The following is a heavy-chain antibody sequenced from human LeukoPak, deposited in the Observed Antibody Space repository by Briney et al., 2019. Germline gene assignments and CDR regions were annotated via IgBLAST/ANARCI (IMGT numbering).Heavy chain of an antibody. CDR1: GFTFSSYA. J-gene: IGHJ6*03. V-gene: IGHV3-23*01. Sequence: GGSLRLSCAASGFTFSSYAMSWVRQAPGKGLGWVSGISASGGSTYYADSVKGRFTISRDNSNNTLYLQMNSLRPEDTAVYYCAKAGIDYYDSRGGYYYYYYMDVWGKGTTVTVSS. D-gene: IGHD3-22*01. CDR3: AKAGIDYYDSRGGYYYYYYMDV. CDR2: ISASGGST.